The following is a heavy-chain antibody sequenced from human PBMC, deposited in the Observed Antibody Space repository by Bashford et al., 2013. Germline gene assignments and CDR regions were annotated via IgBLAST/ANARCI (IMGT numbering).Heavy chain of an antibody. CDR2: ISYTGVT. J-gene: IGHJ4*02. CDR3: ARSSAIPFDY. V-gene: IGHV4-31*03. Sequence: SETLSLTCKVSGDSIRSSGHYWIWIRQYPGKGLDWIGYISYTGVTHYNPSLRSRIAMSIDTSKNHFSLNLHSVTAADTALYFCARSSAIPFDYWGQGTLVTVSS. D-gene: IGHD6-6*01. CDR1: GDSIRSSGHY.